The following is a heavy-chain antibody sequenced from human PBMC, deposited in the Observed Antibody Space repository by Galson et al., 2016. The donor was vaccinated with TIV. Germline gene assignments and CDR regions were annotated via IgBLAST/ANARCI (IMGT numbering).Heavy chain of an antibody. D-gene: IGHD1-7*01. Sequence: SLRLSCAASGFTFSSYTFHWVRQTPGKGLEWVAIISHDGNNKDFADSVEGRFTISRDSSKNTVFLQMNSLRLEDTAVYYCTRDGRGNWKYVDYFDYWGPGTVATVSS. CDR3: TRDGRGNWKYVDYFDY. CDR2: ISHDGNNK. J-gene: IGHJ4*02. V-gene: IGHV3-30-3*01. CDR1: GFTFSSYT.